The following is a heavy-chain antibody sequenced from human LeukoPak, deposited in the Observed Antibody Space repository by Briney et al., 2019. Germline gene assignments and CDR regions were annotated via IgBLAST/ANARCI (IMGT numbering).Heavy chain of an antibody. D-gene: IGHD1-26*01. CDR1: GFTFSISA. J-gene: IGHJ5*02. Sequence: GGSLRLSCAASGFTFSISAMHWVRQAPGKGLEWVAFIRYDGSNKYYADSVKGRFTISRDNSKNTLYLQMNSLRAQDTAVYYCAKDTRERFDPWGQGTLVTVSS. CDR2: IRYDGSNK. V-gene: IGHV3-30*02. CDR3: AKDTRERFDP.